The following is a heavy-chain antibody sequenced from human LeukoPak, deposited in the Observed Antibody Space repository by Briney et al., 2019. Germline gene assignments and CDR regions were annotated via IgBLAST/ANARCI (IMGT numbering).Heavy chain of an antibody. D-gene: IGHD2-2*01. V-gene: IGHV1-8*01. Sequence: GASVKVSCKASGYTFTNYDVNWVRQATGQGLEWMGWMNPTSGKAGFAQRFQGRVSMTRNISISTAYMELSSLRSEDTAVYYCARSRPGIVVVPAAQDYYYYYMDVWGKGTTVTVSS. CDR1: GYTFTNYD. CDR2: MNPTSGKA. CDR3: ARSRPGIVVVPAAQDYYYYYMDV. J-gene: IGHJ6*03.